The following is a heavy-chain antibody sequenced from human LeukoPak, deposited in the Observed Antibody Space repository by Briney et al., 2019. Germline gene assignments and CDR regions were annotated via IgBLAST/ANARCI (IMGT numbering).Heavy chain of an antibody. V-gene: IGHV4-59*08. J-gene: IGHJ6*02. CDR1: GGSINGYY. CDR3: ARRRGVRGVKYYYYGMDV. CDR2: VSYSGST. D-gene: IGHD3-10*01. Sequence: SETLSLTCTVSGGSINGYYWSWIRQSPGKGLEWIGYVSYSGSTNYNPSLKSRVTISVDTSKNQFSLKLSSVTAADTAVYYCARRRGVRGVKYYYYGMDVWGQGTTVTVSS.